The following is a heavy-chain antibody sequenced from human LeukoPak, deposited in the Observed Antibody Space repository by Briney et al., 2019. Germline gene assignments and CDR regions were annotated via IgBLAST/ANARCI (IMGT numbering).Heavy chain of an antibody. CDR2: TYYSGST. J-gene: IGHJ4*02. D-gene: IGHD7-27*01. CDR3: ARGWGYFDS. Sequence: SETLSLTCTVSGTSISSYYWSWIRQPPGKGLEWIGYTYYSGSTNYNPSLKSRVTISVDTSKNQFSLKLSSVTAADTAVYYCARGWGYFDSWGQGTLVTVSS. CDR1: GTSISSYY. V-gene: IGHV4-59*08.